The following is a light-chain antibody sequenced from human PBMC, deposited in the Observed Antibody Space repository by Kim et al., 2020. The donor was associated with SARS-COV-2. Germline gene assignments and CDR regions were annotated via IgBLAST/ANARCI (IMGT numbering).Light chain of an antibody. CDR2: QDS. CDR1: KLGDKY. V-gene: IGLV3-1*01. J-gene: IGLJ2*01. CDR3: QAWDSSRVV. Sequence: SYELTQPPSVSVSPGQTASIACSGDKLGDKYACWYQQKPGQSPVLVIYQDSKRPSGIPERFSGSNSGNTATLTISGTQAMDEADYYCQAWDSSRVVFGGGTQLPVL.